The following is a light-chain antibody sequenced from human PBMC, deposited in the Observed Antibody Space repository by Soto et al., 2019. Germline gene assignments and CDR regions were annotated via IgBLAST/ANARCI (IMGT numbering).Light chain of an antibody. CDR1: QSISSW. CDR2: DAF. Sequence: DIQMTQSPSTLSASVGDRVTITCRASQSISSWVAWYQQKPGKALNLLIYDAFSVNSGVPSRFSGTGSVTEFTLIIISLQPDDFATYYCQQFNSYYTFGQGTK. CDR3: QQFNSYYT. V-gene: IGKV1-5*01. J-gene: IGKJ2*01.